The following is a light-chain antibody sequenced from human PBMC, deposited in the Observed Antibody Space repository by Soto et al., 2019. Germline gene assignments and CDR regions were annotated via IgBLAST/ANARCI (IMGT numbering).Light chain of an antibody. J-gene: IGLJ2*01. V-gene: IGLV3-21*04. Sequence: SYELTQPASVSVAPGKTARITCGGNNIGSKSVHWYQQKPGQAPVLVIYYDSDRPSGIPERFSGSNSGNTATLTISRVEAGDEADYYCQVWDRSSDHVVFGGGTKVTVL. CDR3: QVWDRSSDHVV. CDR1: NIGSKS. CDR2: YDS.